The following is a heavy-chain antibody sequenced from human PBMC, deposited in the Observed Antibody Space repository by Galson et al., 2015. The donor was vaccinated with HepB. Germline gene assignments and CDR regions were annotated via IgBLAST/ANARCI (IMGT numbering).Heavy chain of an antibody. V-gene: IGHV1-18*01. CDR3: ARDLLITYDFWSGYSPGWFDP. CDR1: GYTFTDYG. D-gene: IGHD3-3*01. Sequence: SVKVSCKASGYTFTDYGISWVRQAPGQGLEWMGWISAYNGNTSYAQKFQGRVTMTTDTSTSTAYMELRSMRSDDTAVYYCARDLLITYDFWSGYSPGWFDPWGQGTLVTVSS. J-gene: IGHJ5*02. CDR2: ISAYNGNT.